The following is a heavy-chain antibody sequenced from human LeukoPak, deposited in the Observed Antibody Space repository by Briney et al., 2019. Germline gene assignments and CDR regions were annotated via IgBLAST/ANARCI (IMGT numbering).Heavy chain of an antibody. CDR3: ARDPFTYYYDSSGPSYAFDI. CDR2: IYSGGST. CDR1: GFTVSSNY. D-gene: IGHD3-22*01. V-gene: IGHV3-53*01. J-gene: IGHJ3*02. Sequence: GGSLRLSCAASGFTVSSNYMSWVRQAPGKGLEWVSVIYSGGSTYYADSVKGRFTISRDNSKNTLYLQMNSLRAEDTAVYYCARDPFTYYYDSSGPSYAFDIWGQGTMVTVSS.